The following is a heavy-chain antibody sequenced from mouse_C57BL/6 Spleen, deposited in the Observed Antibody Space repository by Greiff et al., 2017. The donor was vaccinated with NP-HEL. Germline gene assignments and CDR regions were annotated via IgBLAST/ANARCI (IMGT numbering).Heavy chain of an antibody. V-gene: IGHV1-15*01. J-gene: IGHJ2*01. CDR2: IDPETGGT. Sequence: VKLQESGAELVRPGASVTLSCKASGYTFNDYEMHWVKQTPVHGLEWIGAIDPETGGTAYNQKFKGKAILTADKSSSTAYMELRSLTSEDSAVYYCTRRNYYYGSSHFDYWGQGTTLTVSS. CDR3: TRRNYYYGSSHFDY. D-gene: IGHD1-1*01. CDR1: GYTFNDYE.